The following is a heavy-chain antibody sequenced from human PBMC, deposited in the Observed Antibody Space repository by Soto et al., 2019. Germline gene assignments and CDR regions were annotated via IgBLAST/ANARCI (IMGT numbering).Heavy chain of an antibody. CDR2: IDPSDSYT. CDR3: ASSSSYXSGSYVGFYYYYYGMDV. CDR1: GYSFTSYW. Sequence: PGESLKISCKGSGYSFTSYWISWVRQMPGKGLEWMGRIDPSDSYTNYSPSFQGHVTISADKSISTAYLQWSSLKASDTAMYYCASSSSYXSGSYVGFYYYYYGMDVWGQGTTVTVSS. V-gene: IGHV5-10-1*01. D-gene: IGHD3-10*01. J-gene: IGHJ6*02.